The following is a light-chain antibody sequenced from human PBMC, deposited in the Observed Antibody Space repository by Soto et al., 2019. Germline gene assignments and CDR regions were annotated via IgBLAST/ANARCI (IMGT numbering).Light chain of an antibody. CDR3: QQYDNWPWT. CDR1: QSISDT. Sequence: EIVMTQSPATLSVSPGGRATLSCRASQSISDTLAWYQQKPGQAPRLLIHGASTRATGFPARFSGSGSGTDFTLTISSLQSEDFAVYYCQQYDNWPWTFGQATKVEIK. V-gene: IGKV3-15*01. CDR2: GAS. J-gene: IGKJ1*01.